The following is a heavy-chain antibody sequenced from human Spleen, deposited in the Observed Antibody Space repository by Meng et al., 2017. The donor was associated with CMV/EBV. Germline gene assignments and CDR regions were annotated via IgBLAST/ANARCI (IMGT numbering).Heavy chain of an antibody. CDR2: IHYSGTT. CDR1: SVSTTRYAYY. V-gene: IGHV4-30-4*01. Sequence: GSSPGLVRPSQTLSLPCTAPSVSTTRYAYYASGIRQPPGKGLEWIGYIHYSGTTYYNPSLKNRIAISLDTSKNQFTLNLNSVTAADAAVYYCARNSPGGYGYFDSWGQGTLVTVSS. CDR3: ARNSPGGYGYFDS. J-gene: IGHJ4*02. D-gene: IGHD5-12*01.